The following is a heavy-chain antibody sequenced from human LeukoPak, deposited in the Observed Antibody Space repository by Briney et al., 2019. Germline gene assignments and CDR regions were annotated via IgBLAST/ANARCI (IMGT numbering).Heavy chain of an antibody. CDR3: GRSGYYGSGSYDPRNWFDP. Sequence: SETLSLTCAVYGGSFSGYYWSWIRQPPGKGLEWIGEINHSGSTNYNPSLKSRVTIPTDTSKNQFSLKLSSVTAADTAVYYCGRSGYYGSGSYDPRNWFDPWGQGTLVTVSS. D-gene: IGHD3-10*01. V-gene: IGHV4-34*01. CDR2: INHSGST. J-gene: IGHJ5*02. CDR1: GGSFSGYY.